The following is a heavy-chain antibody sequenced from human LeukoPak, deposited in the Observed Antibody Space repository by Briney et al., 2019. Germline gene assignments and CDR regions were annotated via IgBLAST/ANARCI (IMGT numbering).Heavy chain of an antibody. CDR2: INPNSGGT. V-gene: IGHV1-2*02. J-gene: IGHJ6*03. CDR3: AADYYDSSGQYYYYYYMDV. D-gene: IGHD3-22*01. Sequence: ASVKVSCKASGYTFTGYYMHWVRQAPGQGLEWMGWINPNSGGTNYAQKFQGRVTMTRDTSISTAYMELSRLRSDDTAVYYCAADYYDSSGQYYYYYYMDVWGKGTTVTISS. CDR1: GYTFTGYY.